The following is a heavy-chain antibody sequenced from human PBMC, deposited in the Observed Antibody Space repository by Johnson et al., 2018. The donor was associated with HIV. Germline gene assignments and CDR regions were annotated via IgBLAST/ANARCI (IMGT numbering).Heavy chain of an antibody. Sequence: VQLVESGGGLVKPGGSLRLSCAASGFTFSNAWMSWVRQAPGKGLEWVGRIKSKTDGGTTDYAAPVKGRFTISRDDSKNTLYLQMNSLKTEDTAVYYCTTYEITGTDDAFDIWGQGTMVTVSS. J-gene: IGHJ3*02. CDR2: IKSKTDGGTT. CDR3: TTYEITGTDDAFDI. CDR1: GFTFSNAW. D-gene: IGHD1/OR15-1a*01. V-gene: IGHV3-15*01.